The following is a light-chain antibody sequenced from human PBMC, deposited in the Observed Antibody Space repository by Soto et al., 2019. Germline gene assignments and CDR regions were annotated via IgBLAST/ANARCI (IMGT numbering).Light chain of an antibody. J-gene: IGLJ1*01. CDR3: SSYTSSSTPV. CDR1: SSDVGGYNY. CDR2: DVS. Sequence: QSVLTQPASVSGSPGQSITISCTGTSSDVGGYNYVSWYQQHPGKAPKLMIYDVSNRPSGVSNRFSGSKFGNTASLTISGLQAEDEADYYCSSYTSSSTPVFGTGTKLTVL. V-gene: IGLV2-14*03.